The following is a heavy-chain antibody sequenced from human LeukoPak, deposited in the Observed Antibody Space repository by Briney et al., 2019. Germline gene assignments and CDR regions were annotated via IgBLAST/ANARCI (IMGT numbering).Heavy chain of an antibody. CDR3: ARAHYLYYYDSSGYYLLGAFDI. D-gene: IGHD3-22*01. J-gene: IGHJ3*02. Sequence: ASVKVSCKASGYTFTSYGISWVRQAPGQGLEWMGWISAYNGNTNYAQKLQGRVTMTTDTSTSTAYMELRSLRSDETAVYYCARAHYLYYYDSSGYYLLGAFDIWGQGTMVTVSS. CDR1: GYTFTSYG. V-gene: IGHV1-18*01. CDR2: ISAYNGNT.